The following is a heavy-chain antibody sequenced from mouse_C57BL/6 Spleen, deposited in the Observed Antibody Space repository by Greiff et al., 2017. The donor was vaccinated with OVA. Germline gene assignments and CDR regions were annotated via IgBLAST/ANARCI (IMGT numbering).Heavy chain of an antibody. CDR2: ISSGGSYT. Sequence: VKLMESGGDLVKPGGSLKLSCAASGFTFSSYGMSWVRQTPDKRLEWVATISSGGSYTYYPDSVKGRFTISRDNAKNTLYLQMSSLKSEDTAMYYCASQLTGYFDYWGQGTTLTVSS. J-gene: IGHJ2*01. D-gene: IGHD4-1*01. CDR1: GFTFSSYG. CDR3: ASQLTGYFDY. V-gene: IGHV5-6*01.